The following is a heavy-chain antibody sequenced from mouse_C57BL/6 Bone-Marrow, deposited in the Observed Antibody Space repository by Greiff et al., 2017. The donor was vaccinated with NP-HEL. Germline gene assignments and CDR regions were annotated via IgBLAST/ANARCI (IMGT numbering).Heavy chain of an antibody. J-gene: IGHJ2*01. Sequence: EVKLVESGGGLVQPGGSLSLSCAASGFTFTDYYMSWVRQPPGKALEWLGFIRNKANGYTTEYSASVKGRFTISRDNSQSILCLQMNALRAEDSATYYCARSSLYYYIFDYWGQGTTLTVSS. CDR1: GFTFTDYY. CDR3: ARSSLYYYIFDY. CDR2: IRNKANGYTT. D-gene: IGHD1-1*01. V-gene: IGHV7-3*01.